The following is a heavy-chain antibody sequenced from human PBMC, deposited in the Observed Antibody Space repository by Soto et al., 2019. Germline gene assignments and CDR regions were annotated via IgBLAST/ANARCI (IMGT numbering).Heavy chain of an antibody. Sequence: GGSLRLSCEASGFTFNDYSMDWVRQAPEKGLEWVSSISSSGAYIYYADSVKGRFAISRDNANNVMYLQMDTLRAEDTAVYYCVRAGHVFDVHYYGMDLWGQGTTVTVSS. CDR3: VRAGHVFDVHYYGMDL. J-gene: IGHJ6*02. CDR2: ISSSGAYI. CDR1: GFTFNDYS. V-gene: IGHV3-21*01. D-gene: IGHD3-10*01.